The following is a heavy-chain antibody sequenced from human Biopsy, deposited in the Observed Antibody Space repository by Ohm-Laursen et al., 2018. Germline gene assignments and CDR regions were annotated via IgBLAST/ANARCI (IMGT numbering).Heavy chain of an antibody. CDR2: IFYRGST. Sequence: LRLSCAASGFTFSDYYMYWIRQAPGKGLEWIGSIFYRGSTHYKPSLKSRVNISVDTSKNQFSLKLNSVTAADTAVYYCARDYDTSGYYYVSWGQGTLVTVSS. CDR1: GFTFSDYY. J-gene: IGHJ5*02. D-gene: IGHD3-22*01. CDR3: ARDYDTSGYYYVS. V-gene: IGHV4-38-2*01.